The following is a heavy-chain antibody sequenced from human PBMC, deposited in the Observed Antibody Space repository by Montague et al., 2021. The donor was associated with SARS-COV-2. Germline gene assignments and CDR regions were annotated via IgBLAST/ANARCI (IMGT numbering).Heavy chain of an antibody. Sequence: SETLSLTCTVSGDSIRSYYWSWIRQPPGKGLEWIGHIYYSGITNYNPSLKSRVTTSIDTSKNQFSLRLSSVTAADTAVYYCARVRLTGTTAPYFDYWGQGTLVTVSS. D-gene: IGHD1-1*01. J-gene: IGHJ4*02. V-gene: IGHV4-59*01. CDR2: IYYSGIT. CDR3: ARVRLTGTTAPYFDY. CDR1: GDSIRSYY.